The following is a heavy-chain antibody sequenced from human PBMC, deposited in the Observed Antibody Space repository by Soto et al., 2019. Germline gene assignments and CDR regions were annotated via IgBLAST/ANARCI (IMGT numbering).Heavy chain of an antibody. D-gene: IGHD3-3*01. V-gene: IGHV3-21*01. J-gene: IGHJ3*02. CDR1: GFTFSSYS. CDR3: ARESPYTIFGVVTGAFDI. Sequence: VGSLRLSCAASGFTFSSYSMNWVRQAPGNGLEWVSSISSSSSYIYYADSVKGRFTISRDNAKNSLYLQMNSLRAEDTAVYYCARESPYTIFGVVTGAFDIWGQGTMVTVSS. CDR2: ISSSSSYI.